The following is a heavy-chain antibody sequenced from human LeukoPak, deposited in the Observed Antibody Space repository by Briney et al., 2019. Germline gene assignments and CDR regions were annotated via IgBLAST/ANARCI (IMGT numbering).Heavy chain of an antibody. V-gene: IGHV3-30*19. Sequence: PGGSLRLSCAASGFTFSSYGMHWVRQAPGKGLEWVAVISYDGSNKYCADSVKGRFTISRDNSKNTLYLQMNSLRAEDTAVYYCARAYYGGTIDYWGQGTLVTVSS. CDR2: ISYDGSNK. J-gene: IGHJ4*02. CDR1: GFTFSSYG. D-gene: IGHD1-14*01. CDR3: ARAYYGGTIDY.